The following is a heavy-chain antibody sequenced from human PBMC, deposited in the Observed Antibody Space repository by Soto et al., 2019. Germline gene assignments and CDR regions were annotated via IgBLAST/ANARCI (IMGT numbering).Heavy chain of an antibody. CDR2: ISPYDGNT. CDR3: ARESQIWGTRYRYYAMDV. J-gene: IGHJ6*02. CDR1: GYSFTTYG. D-gene: IGHD3-16*01. Sequence: ASVKVSCKTSGYSFTTYGITWVRQAPGQGLDWVGWISPYDGNTKYAERFQGRVTMTTDTSTRTAYMELRSLRYDDTAVYYCARESQIWGTRYRYYAMDVWGHGTTVTVSS. V-gene: IGHV1-18*01.